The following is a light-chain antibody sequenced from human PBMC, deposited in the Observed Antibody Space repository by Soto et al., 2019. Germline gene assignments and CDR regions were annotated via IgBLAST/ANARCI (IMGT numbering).Light chain of an antibody. V-gene: IGKV3-11*01. CDR3: PQRSDWPST. Sequence: EIVLTQSPATLSLSPGDRATLSCRASQSVGSYLGWYQQRPGQAPRLLIYDASNRATGIPARFSGSGSGTDFTLTISSLEPEDFAVYYCPQRSDWPSTFGGGTKVEIK. J-gene: IGKJ4*01. CDR1: QSVGSY. CDR2: DAS.